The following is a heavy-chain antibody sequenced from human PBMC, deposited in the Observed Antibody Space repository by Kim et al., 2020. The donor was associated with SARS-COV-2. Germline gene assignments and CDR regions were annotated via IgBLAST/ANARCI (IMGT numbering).Heavy chain of an antibody. V-gene: IGHV7-4-1*02. CDR2: INTNTGNP. CDR3: ARDGRDTIFGVVINYYYYGRRV. D-gene: IGHD3-3*01. J-gene: IGHJ6*01. Sequence: ASVKVSCKASGYTFTSYAMNWVRQAPGQGLEWMGWINTNTGNPTYAQGFTGRFVFSVDTSVSTAYLQMSSLKAEDTAVYYCARDGRDTIFGVVINYYYYGRRVGRQGTTLPVPS. CDR1: GYTFTSYA.